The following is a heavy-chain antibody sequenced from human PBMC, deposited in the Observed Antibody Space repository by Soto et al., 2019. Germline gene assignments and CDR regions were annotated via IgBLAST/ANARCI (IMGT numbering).Heavy chain of an antibody. D-gene: IGHD3-22*01. V-gene: IGHV3-7*03. CDR1: GFTFSSYW. Sequence: EVQLVESGGGLVQPGGSLRLSCAASGFTFSSYWMSWVRQAPGKGLEWVANIKQDGSEKYYVDSVKGRFTISRDNAKNSLYLQMNSLRAEDTAVYYCARDSVKVTMIVAYYGMDVWGQGTTVTVSS. CDR3: ARDSVKVTMIVAYYGMDV. CDR2: IKQDGSEK. J-gene: IGHJ6*02.